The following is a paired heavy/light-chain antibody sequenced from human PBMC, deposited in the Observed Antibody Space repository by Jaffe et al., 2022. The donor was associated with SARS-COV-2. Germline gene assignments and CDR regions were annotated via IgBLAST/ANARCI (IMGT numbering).Heavy chain of an antibody. V-gene: IGHV3-23*01. CDR1: GLTFSSYA. J-gene: IGHJ5*02. CDR2: ISGSGGST. CDR3: AKGRAGTGFLNWFDP. Sequence: EVQLLESGGGLVQPGGSLRLSCAASGLTFSSYAMTWVRQAPGKGLEWVSAISGSGGSTYYTDSVKGRFTISRDNSKNTLYLQMNSLRAEDTAIYYCAKGRAGTGFLNWFDPWGQGTLVTVSS. D-gene: IGHD6-13*01.
Light chain of an antibody. CDR1: SSDVGGYNY. CDR3: SSYTSSSTSVV. CDR2: EVT. Sequence: QSALTQPASVSGSPGQSITISCTGTSSDVGGYNYVSWYQQHPGKAPKLMIYEVTNRPSGIPDRFSGSRSGNTASLTISGLQAEDEADYYCSSYTSSSTSVVFGGGTKLSVL. V-gene: IGLV2-14*01. J-gene: IGLJ2*01.